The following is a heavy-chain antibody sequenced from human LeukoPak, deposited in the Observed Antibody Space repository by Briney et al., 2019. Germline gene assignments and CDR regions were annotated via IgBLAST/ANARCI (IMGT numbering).Heavy chain of an antibody. J-gene: IGHJ4*02. D-gene: IGHD6-19*01. V-gene: IGHV1-2*02. CDR2: INPNSGGT. CDR3: AREVGQWLVHIDY. CDR1: GYTFTGYY. Sequence: ASVKVSCKASGYTFTGYYMHWVRHAPGQGLEWMGWINPNSGGTNYAQKFQGRVTMTRDTSISTAYMELSRLRSDDTAVYYCAREVGQWLVHIDYWGQGTLVTVSS.